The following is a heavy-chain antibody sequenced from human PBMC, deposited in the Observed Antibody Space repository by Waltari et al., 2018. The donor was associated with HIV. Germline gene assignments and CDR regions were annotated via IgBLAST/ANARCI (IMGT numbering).Heavy chain of an antibody. J-gene: IGHJ4*02. CDR3: ARLRFHSLYYFDS. CDR1: GASISSSSYY. D-gene: IGHD3-16*01. V-gene: IGHV4-39*01. CDR2: IYYSVTA. Sequence: QLQLQESGPGLVKPSETLSLTCSVSGASISSSSYYWAWIRQPPGKGLEWIGAIYYSVTAYYNPYVKRRISASLDASKSELSLKLTSVTATDTALYYCARLRFHSLYYFDSWGPGILVTVSS.